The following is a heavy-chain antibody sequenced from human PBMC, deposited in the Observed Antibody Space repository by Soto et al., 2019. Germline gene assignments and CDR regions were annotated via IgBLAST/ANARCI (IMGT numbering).Heavy chain of an antibody. CDR2: VSHDGAIK. J-gene: IGHJ4*02. D-gene: IGHD1-26*01. CDR3: VRAIKRWEVNYYFDL. CDR1: GFTFDNFA. V-gene: IGHV3-30-3*01. Sequence: QMELVESGGGVVQPGRSLRLSCTPSGFTFDNFAMHWVRQAPGKGLEWVAVVSHDGAIKHYAESVRGRLTISRDNSRDTLSLQMNSLRPEDTAVYYCVRAIKRWEVNYYFDLWGQGTLVTVSS.